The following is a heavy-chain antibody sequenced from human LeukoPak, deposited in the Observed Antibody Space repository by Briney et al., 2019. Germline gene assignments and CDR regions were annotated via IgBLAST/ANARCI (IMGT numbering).Heavy chain of an antibody. V-gene: IGHV3-30*04. CDR2: ISYDGSNE. Sequence: GRSLRLSCAASGFTFSSYVMHWVRQAPGKGLEWVAIISYDGSNEYSADSVKGRFTVSRDNSKNTLSLQMNSLRPEDTAVYYCASSNPRFLWYSHLESWGQGTLVTVSS. CDR3: ASSNPRFLWYSHLES. J-gene: IGHJ5*02. D-gene: IGHD6-13*01. CDR1: GFTFSSYV.